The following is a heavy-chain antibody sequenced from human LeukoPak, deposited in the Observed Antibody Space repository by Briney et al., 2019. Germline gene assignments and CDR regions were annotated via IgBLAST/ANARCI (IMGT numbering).Heavy chain of an antibody. V-gene: IGHV3-21*01. D-gene: IGHD6-13*01. CDR2: ISSSSSYI. CDR3: ARDGSSWDYYYYYMDV. Sequence: GGSLRLSCAASGFTFSSYSRNWVRQAPGKGLEWVSSISSSSSYIYYADSVKGRFTISGDNAKNSLYLQMNSLRAEDTAVYYCARDGSSWDYYYYYMDVWGKGTTVTVSS. J-gene: IGHJ6*03. CDR1: GFTFSSYS.